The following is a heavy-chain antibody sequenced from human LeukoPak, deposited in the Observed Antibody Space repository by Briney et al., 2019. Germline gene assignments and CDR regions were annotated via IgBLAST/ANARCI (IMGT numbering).Heavy chain of an antibody. CDR1: GFTFSSHV. J-gene: IGHJ4*02. Sequence: GGSLRLSCAASGFTFSSHVMSWVRQAPGKGLEWVASIREDGSEIYYLGSVKGRFTISRDNAKNSLYLQMSSLRAEDTAIYYCAYGHYYDSSGSLFDYWGQGTLVTVSS. D-gene: IGHD3-22*01. CDR2: IREDGSEI. V-gene: IGHV3-7*01. CDR3: AYGHYYDSSGSLFDY.